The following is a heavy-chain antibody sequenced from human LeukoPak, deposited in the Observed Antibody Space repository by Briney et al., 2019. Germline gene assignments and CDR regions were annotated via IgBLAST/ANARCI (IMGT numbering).Heavy chain of an antibody. CDR2: IADDGKDK. V-gene: IGHV3-30*04. CDR3: ASFPHYFDWLPTTTPFDY. J-gene: IGHJ4*02. D-gene: IGHD3-9*01. Sequence: GGSLRLSCAASGFTFSTYPIHWVRQAPGKGLEWVAVIADDGKDKHYVESVKGRFTISRDNAKNSLYLQMNSLRAEDTAVYYCASFPHYFDWLPTTTPFDYWGQGTLVTVSS. CDR1: GFTFSTYP.